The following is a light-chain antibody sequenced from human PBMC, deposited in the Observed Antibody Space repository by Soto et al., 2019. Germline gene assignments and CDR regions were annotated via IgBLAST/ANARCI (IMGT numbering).Light chain of an antibody. CDR1: QSIYEK. Sequence: EIVMTESPATLSVSPGERVTLSCRASQSIYEKLAWYQQKPGQTPRLVIYDTSTRATGTPGSFSGSGSWTEFTLTISSLQSEDFAVYYCQQYHRWPLTSGGGTKV. CDR3: QQYHRWPLT. V-gene: IGKV3-15*01. CDR2: DTS. J-gene: IGKJ4*01.